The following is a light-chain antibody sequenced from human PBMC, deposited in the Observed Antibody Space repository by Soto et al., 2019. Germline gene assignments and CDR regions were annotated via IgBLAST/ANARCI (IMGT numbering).Light chain of an antibody. CDR3: QSYDSSLRGSV. Sequence: QSVLTQPPSVSGAPGQRVTISCTGSSSNIGAGYDVHWYQQLPGTAPKLLIYGNSNRPSGVPDRFSGSKSGTSASLAIPGLQAEDEADYYCQSYDSSLRGSVFGGGTQLTVL. CDR2: GNS. J-gene: IGLJ7*01. CDR1: SSNIGAGYD. V-gene: IGLV1-40*01.